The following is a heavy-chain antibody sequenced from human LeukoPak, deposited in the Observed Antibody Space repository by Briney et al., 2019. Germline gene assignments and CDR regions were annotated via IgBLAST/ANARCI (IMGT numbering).Heavy chain of an antibody. CDR1: GGSISSSSYY. Sequence: PSETLSLTCTVSGGSISSSSYYWGWIRQPPGKGLEWIGSIYYSGSTYYNPSLKSRVTISVDTSKNQFSLKLSSVTAADTAVYCCARLVKGYFDYWGQGTLVTVSS. D-gene: IGHD3-16*02. CDR2: IYYSGST. V-gene: IGHV4-39*01. J-gene: IGHJ4*02. CDR3: ARLVKGYFDY.